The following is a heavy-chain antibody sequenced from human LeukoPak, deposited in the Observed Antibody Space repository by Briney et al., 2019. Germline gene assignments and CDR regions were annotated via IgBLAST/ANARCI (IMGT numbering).Heavy chain of an antibody. Sequence: ASVKVSCKASGGTFSSYAISWVRQAPGQGLEWMGGIIPIFGTANYAQKFQGRVTITADKSTSTAYMELSSLRSEDTAVYYCARDPWGDCSGGSCYSGYWGQGTLVTVSS. CDR3: ARDPWGDCSGGSCYSGY. V-gene: IGHV1-69*06. CDR1: GGTFSSYA. D-gene: IGHD2-15*01. CDR2: IIPIFGTA. J-gene: IGHJ4*02.